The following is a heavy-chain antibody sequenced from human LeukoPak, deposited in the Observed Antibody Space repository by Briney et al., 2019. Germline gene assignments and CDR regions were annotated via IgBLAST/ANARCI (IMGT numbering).Heavy chain of an antibody. V-gene: IGHV4-34*01. J-gene: IGHJ6*03. D-gene: IGHD3-22*01. CDR1: GGSFSGYY. CDR3: ARGRRYYDSSGYYVRGYYCYYYMDV. Sequence: SETLSLTCAVYGGSFSGYYWSWIPQPPGKGLEWIGEINHSGSTNYNPSLKSRVTISVDTSKNQFSLKLSSVTAADTAVYYCARGRRYYDSSGYYVRGYYCYYYMDVWGKGTTVTVSS. CDR2: INHSGST.